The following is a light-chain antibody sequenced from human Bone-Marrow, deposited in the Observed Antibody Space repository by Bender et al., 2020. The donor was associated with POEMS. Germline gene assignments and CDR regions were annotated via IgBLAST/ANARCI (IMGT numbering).Light chain of an antibody. CDR2: LNSDGSH. Sequence: QLVLTQSPSASASLGASVKLTCTLSSGHSSYAIAWHQQQPEEGPRYLMRLNSDGSHNKGDGIPDRFSGSSSGAERYLTISSLQSEDEADYYCQTWGTGIQVFGGGTKLTVL. J-gene: IGLJ3*02. CDR3: QTWGTGIQV. V-gene: IGLV4-69*01. CDR1: SGHSSYA.